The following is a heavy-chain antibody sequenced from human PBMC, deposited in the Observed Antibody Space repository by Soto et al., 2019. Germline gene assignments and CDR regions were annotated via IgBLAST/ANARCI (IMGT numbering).Heavy chain of an antibody. V-gene: IGHV1-24*01. Sequence: ASVKVSCKVSGYTLTELSMHWVRQAPGKGLEWMGGFDPEDGETIYAQKFQGRVTMTEDTSTDTAYMELSSLRSEDTAVYYCATYGQYYYDSSGYYESDYWGQGTLVTVSS. J-gene: IGHJ4*02. CDR2: FDPEDGET. CDR3: ATYGQYYYDSSGYYESDY. D-gene: IGHD3-22*01. CDR1: GYTLTELS.